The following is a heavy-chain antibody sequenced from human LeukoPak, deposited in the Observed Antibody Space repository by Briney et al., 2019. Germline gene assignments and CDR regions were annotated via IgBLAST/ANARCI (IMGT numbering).Heavy chain of an antibody. J-gene: IGHJ3*02. Sequence: PGGSLRLSCAASGFTFSSYWMSWVRQAPGKGLEWVSSISSSSSYIYYADSVKGRFTISRDNAKNSLYLQMNSLRAEDTAVYYCARARNWNDAFDIWGQGTMVTVSS. CDR1: GFTFSSYW. CDR2: ISSSSSYI. D-gene: IGHD1-20*01. CDR3: ARARNWNDAFDI. V-gene: IGHV3-21*01.